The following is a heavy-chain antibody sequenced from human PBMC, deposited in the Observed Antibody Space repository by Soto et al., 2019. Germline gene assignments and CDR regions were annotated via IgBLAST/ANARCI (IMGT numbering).Heavy chain of an antibody. CDR2: IDPGVSDT. V-gene: IGHV5-51*01. Sequence: GEYLKISCKGSGYSFTSYWLGWVRQMPGKGLEWMGVIDPGVSDTRYSPSFQGQVTISAAKSISTAYLQWSSLKASETAMYYCARLREVAALYYYGMGVWGQGTTVTVSS. D-gene: IGHD6-13*01. CDR1: GYSFTSYW. CDR3: ARLREVAALYYYGMGV. J-gene: IGHJ6*02.